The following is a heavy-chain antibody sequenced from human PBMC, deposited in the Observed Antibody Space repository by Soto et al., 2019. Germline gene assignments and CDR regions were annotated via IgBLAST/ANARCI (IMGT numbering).Heavy chain of an antibody. CDR3: ARVRGRYCLDY. CDR1: GFTFSSFW. Sequence: EVQLMESGGGLVQPGGSLRLSCAASGFTFSSFWMSWVRQAPGKGLEWVANIKQDGSEKYYVDSVKGRFTISRDNAKKTLYLQMNSLRAEYTAVYYCARVRGRYCLDYWGQGTLVTVSS. J-gene: IGHJ4*02. D-gene: IGHD1-26*01. V-gene: IGHV3-7*01. CDR2: IKQDGSEK.